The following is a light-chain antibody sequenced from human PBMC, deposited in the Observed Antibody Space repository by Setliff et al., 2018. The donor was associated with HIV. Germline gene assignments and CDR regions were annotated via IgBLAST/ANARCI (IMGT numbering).Light chain of an antibody. CDR1: SSDVGGYNL. V-gene: IGLV2-23*02. CDR2: EVR. J-gene: IGLJ1*01. Sequence: QSVLTQPASVSGSPGQSITIFCTGTSSDVGGYNLVSWYQHHPDKAPKLIIYEVRERPSGVSNRFSGSKSGNTASLTISGLQAEDEADYYCCSFAGSNTHVFGPGTKVT. CDR3: CSFAGSNTHV.